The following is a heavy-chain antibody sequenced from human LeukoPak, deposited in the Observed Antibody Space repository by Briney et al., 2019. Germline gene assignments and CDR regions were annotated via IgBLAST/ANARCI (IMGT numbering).Heavy chain of an antibody. CDR1: GFTFSDYY. D-gene: IGHD3-22*01. J-gene: IGHJ4*02. CDR3: AKDHFYDSTGYYGPVSAFDY. CDR2: ISSSSTYT. Sequence: GRSLRLSCAASGFTFSDYYMSWIRQAPGKGLEWDSYISSSSTYTTYADSVKGRFTISRDNSKNTLYLQLNSLRDDDTAVYYRAKDHFYDSTGYYGPVSAFDYCGQGTLVTVSS. V-gene: IGHV3-11*05.